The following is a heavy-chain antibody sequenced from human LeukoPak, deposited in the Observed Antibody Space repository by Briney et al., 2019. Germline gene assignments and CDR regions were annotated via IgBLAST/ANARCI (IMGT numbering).Heavy chain of an antibody. J-gene: IGHJ6*02. Sequence: GGSLRLSCAASGFTFSSYGMHWVRQAPGKGLEWVAVISYDGSNKYYADSVKGRFTISRDNSKNTLYLQMNSLRAEDTAVYYCARATDYYGMDVWGQGTTVTVSS. V-gene: IGHV3-30*03. CDR2: ISYDGSNK. CDR1: GFTFSSYG. CDR3: ARATDYYGMDV.